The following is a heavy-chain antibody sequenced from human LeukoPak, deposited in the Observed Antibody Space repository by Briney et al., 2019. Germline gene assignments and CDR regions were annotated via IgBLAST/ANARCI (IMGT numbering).Heavy chain of an antibody. J-gene: IGHJ4*02. D-gene: IGHD3-22*01. CDR3: ASDVHYYDSSGYGDSFDY. CDR2: ISYDGSNK. CDR1: GFTFSSYA. Sequence: GRSLRLSCAASGFTFSSYAMHWVRQAPGKGLEWVAVISYDGSNKYYADSVKGRFTISRDNSKNTLYLQMNSLRVEDTAVYYCASDVHYYDSSGYGDSFDYWGQGTLVTVSS. V-gene: IGHV3-30-3*01.